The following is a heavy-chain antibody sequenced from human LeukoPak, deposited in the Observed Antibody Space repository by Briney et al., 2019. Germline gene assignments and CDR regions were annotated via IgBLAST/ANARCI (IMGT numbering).Heavy chain of an antibody. CDR3: ASRKLGNDY. V-gene: IGHV4-61*05. CDR1: SGSISSNNHY. D-gene: IGHD7-27*01. CDR2: IYYTGT. Sequence: PSETLSLTCTVPSGSISSNNHYWGWIRQPQGKGLEWIGYIYYTGTSYNPSLKSRVTISADTSKNQFPLNLSSVTAADTAVYYCASRKLGNDYWGQGTLVTVSS. J-gene: IGHJ4*02.